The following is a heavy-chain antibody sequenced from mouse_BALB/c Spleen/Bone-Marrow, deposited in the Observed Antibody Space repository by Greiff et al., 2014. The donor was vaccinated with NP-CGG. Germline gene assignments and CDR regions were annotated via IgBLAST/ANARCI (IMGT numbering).Heavy chain of an antibody. D-gene: IGHD1-1*01. CDR3: ARSEGYYFGST. CDR2: IHYSGST. V-gene: IGHV3-1*02. J-gene: IGHJ3*01. Sequence: EVQRVESGPDLVRPSQSLSLTCTVTGYSITSGYSWHWIRQFPGNRLEWMGYIHYSGSTKYIPSLKSRISITRDTSKNQFFLQLNSVTTEDTATYYCARSEGYYFGSTWGQGTLVTVSA. CDR1: GYSITSGYS.